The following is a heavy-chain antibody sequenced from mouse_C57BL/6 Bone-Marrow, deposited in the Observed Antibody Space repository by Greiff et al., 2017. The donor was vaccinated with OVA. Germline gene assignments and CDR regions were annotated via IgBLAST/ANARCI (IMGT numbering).Heavy chain of an antibody. Sequence: QVQLQQSGAELVKPGASVKISCKASGYAFSSYWMNWVKQRPGKGLEWIGRIDPTSGGTKYNEKFKSKATLTVDKPSSTAYMQLSSLTSEDSAVYYCARDGTAQATCAMDYWGQGTSVTVSS. V-gene: IGHV1-72*01. D-gene: IGHD3-2*02. CDR1: GYAFSSYW. J-gene: IGHJ4*01. CDR3: ARDGTAQATCAMDY. CDR2: IDPTSGGT.